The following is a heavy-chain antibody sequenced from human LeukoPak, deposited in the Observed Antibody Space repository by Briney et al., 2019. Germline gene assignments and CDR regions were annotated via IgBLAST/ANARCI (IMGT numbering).Heavy chain of an antibody. CDR2: IKSKTDGGTT. CDR1: GFTFSNAW. CDR3: TTDQWLLPAFDY. J-gene: IGHJ4*02. Sequence: GGSLRLSCAASGFTFSNAWMSWVRQAPGKGLEWVGRIKSKTDGGTTDYAAPVKGRFTISRDDSKNTLYLQMNSLKTEDTAVYYCTTDQWLLPAFDYWGQGTLVTVSS. D-gene: IGHD3-22*01. V-gene: IGHV3-15*01.